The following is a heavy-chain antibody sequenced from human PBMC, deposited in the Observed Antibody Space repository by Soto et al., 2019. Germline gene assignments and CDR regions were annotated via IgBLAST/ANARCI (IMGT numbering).Heavy chain of an antibody. D-gene: IGHD6-13*01. J-gene: IGHJ6*02. CDR2: IIPILGIA. Sequence: QVQLVQSGAEVKKPGSSVKVSCKASGGTFSSYTISWVRQAPGQGLEWMGRIIPILGIANYAQKFQGRVTITAEKSTSTAYMELSSLRSEDTAVYYCARDEYSSSWYYYYGMDVWGQGTTVTVSS. CDR1: GGTFSSYT. CDR3: ARDEYSSSWYYYYGMDV. V-gene: IGHV1-69*08.